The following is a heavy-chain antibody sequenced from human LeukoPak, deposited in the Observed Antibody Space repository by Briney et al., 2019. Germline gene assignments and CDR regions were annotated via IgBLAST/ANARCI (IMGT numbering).Heavy chain of an antibody. CDR3: ARTITASGPFEH. J-gene: IGHJ5*02. Sequence: PGGSLRLSSVASGFTFSSYVMSWVCQAPGGGVGWVASNSGSGADTYHADPVEGRFTNSRNKSKNTLFLQKNSPRVEDKAVYYCARTITASGPFEHGGQGTLVTVSS. D-gene: IGHD6-13*01. CDR1: GFTFSSYV. V-gene: IGHV3-23*01. CDR2: NSGSGADT.